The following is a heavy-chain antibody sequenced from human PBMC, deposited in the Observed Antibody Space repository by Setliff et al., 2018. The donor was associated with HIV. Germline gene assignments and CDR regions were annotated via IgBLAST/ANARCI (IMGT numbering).Heavy chain of an antibody. CDR3: ARDPHYCSGTSCYNDAFDI. D-gene: IGHD2-2*01. Sequence: SCKASGFTVSSNYMSWVRQAPGKGLEWVSVLYSGGDTYYADSVKGRFTISRDNFKNTLYLQMSSLRSEDTAVYYCARDPHYCSGTSCYNDAFDIWGQGTMVTVSS. CDR1: GFTVSSNY. V-gene: IGHV3-66*02. J-gene: IGHJ3*02. CDR2: LYSGGDT.